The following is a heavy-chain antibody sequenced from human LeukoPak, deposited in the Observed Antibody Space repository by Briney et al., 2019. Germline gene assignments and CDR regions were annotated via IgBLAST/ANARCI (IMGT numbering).Heavy chain of an antibody. CDR3: ASEGVETMVRGVITVPHYYYYYMDV. Sequence: PGGSLRLSCAASGFTFSSYSMNWVRQAPGKGLEWVSSISSSSSYIYYADSVKGRFTISRDNAKNSLYLQMNSLRAEDTAVYYCASEGVETMVRGVITVPHYYYYYMDVWGKGTTVTISS. J-gene: IGHJ6*03. D-gene: IGHD3-10*01. CDR1: GFTFSSYS. V-gene: IGHV3-21*01. CDR2: ISSSSSYI.